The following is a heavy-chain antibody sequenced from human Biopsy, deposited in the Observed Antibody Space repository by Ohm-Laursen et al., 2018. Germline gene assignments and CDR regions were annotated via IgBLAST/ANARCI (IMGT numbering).Heavy chain of an antibody. D-gene: IGHD3-9*01. J-gene: IGHJ1*01. Sequence: VKISCKAPGGTFSNYGVNWVRQAPGQGLEWLGGNIPILGTGNYAQKFQDRVTVAADTSTSTATMELRSLRSDDTAVYYCATKLTGYFHRWGQGTLVIVSS. CDR3: ATKLTGYFHR. CDR1: GGTFSNYG. V-gene: IGHV1-69*13. CDR2: NIPILGTG.